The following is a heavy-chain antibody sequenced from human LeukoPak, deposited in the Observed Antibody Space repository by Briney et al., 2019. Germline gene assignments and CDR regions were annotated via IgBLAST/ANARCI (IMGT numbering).Heavy chain of an antibody. V-gene: IGHV1-8*01. Sequence: GASVKVSCKTSGCPFRNYDINWVRQATGQGLEWMGWINPHSGKTGYAQKFQGRVTMTTDTSASTAYMELSSLRSDDTAVYYCARDQARNYYYDSSGYYQVYWGQGTLVTVSS. J-gene: IGHJ4*02. CDR2: INPHSGKT. CDR1: GCPFRNYD. D-gene: IGHD3-22*01. CDR3: ARDQARNYYYDSSGYYQVY.